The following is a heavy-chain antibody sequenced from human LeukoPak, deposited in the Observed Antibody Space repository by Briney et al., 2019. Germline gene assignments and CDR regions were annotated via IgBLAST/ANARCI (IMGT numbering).Heavy chain of an antibody. CDR3: ALGQGPEWVPFDI. J-gene: IGHJ3*02. CDR1: GGSISSGGYY. Sequence: ASETLSLTCTVSGGSISSGGYYWSWIRQHPGKGLEWIGYIYYSGSTYYNPSLKSRVTISVDTSKNQFSLKLSSVTAADTAVYYCALGQGPEWVPFDIWGQGTMVTVSS. CDR2: IYYSGST. V-gene: IGHV4-31*03. D-gene: IGHD1-26*01.